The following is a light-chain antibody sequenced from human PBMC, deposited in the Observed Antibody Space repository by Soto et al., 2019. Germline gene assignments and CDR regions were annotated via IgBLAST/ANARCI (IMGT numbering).Light chain of an antibody. Sequence: EIVLTRSPGTLSLSPGERATLSCRASQSVSSSYLAWYQQKPGRAPRLLISGAPGRATGIPVRFSSGGSETDFTLTISNLETEDVAVYYCKPHSQWKPWTFGQGTKVDSK. J-gene: IGKJ1*01. CDR2: GAP. V-gene: IGKV3-20*01. CDR3: KPHSQWKPWT. CDR1: QSVSSSY.